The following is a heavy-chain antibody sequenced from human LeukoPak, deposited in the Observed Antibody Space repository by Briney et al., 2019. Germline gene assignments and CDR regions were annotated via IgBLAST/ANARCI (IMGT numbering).Heavy chain of an antibody. CDR1: GFTFSSYG. CDR2: ISYDGSNK. V-gene: IGHV3-30*03. D-gene: IGHD7-27*01. CDR3: ARDPANAGLFDY. J-gene: IGHJ4*02. Sequence: GRSLRLSCAASGFTFSSYGMHWVRQAPGKGLEWVAVISYDGSNKYYADSVKGRFTISRDNSKNTLYLQMNSLRAEDTAVYYCARDPANAGLFDYWGQGTLVTVSS.